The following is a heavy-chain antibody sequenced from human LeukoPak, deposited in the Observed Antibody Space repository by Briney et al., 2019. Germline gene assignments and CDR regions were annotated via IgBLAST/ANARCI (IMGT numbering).Heavy chain of an antibody. V-gene: IGHV3-9*01. CDR2: ISWNSGII. CDR3: AKVFSYDSISDAFDI. J-gene: IGHJ3*02. D-gene: IGHD3-22*01. Sequence: HPGGSLRLSCTTPGFTFEGYAMDLVRQGPRKELEWVSGISWNSGIIGYADSVKGRFTISRDNAKNSLYLQMNSLRAEDTALYYCAKVFSYDSISDAFDIWGQGTMVTVSS. CDR1: GFTFEGYA.